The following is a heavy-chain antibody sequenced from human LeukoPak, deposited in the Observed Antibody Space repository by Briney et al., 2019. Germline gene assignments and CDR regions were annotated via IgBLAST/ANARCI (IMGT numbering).Heavy chain of an antibody. D-gene: IGHD2-2*02. V-gene: IGHV3-15*01. Sequence: GGSLRLSCAASGFTFSNTWMSWVRQAPGEGLEWVGRIKSKTDGGTTDYAAPVKGRFTISRDDSKNTLYLHLNSLKTEDTAVYYCARYCSSTSCYKPPWGQGTLVTVSS. CDR3: ARYCSSTSCYKPP. J-gene: IGHJ5*02. CDR2: IKSKTDGGTT. CDR1: GFTFSNTW.